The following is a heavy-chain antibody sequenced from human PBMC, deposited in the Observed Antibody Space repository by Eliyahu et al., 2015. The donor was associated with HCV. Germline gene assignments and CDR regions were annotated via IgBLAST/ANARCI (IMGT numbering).Heavy chain of an antibody. CDR3: ASGGGGIAVAGTGGWFDP. Sequence: QVQLQESGPGLVXPSETLSLTXTVSGXSITTYYWSWIRQPPGKGLEWIGDIHYSGSTNYNPSLKSRXTISXDTSKNQXSLKLTSVTAADTAVYFXASGGGGIAVAGTGGWFDPWGQGTLVTVSS. D-gene: IGHD6-19*01. CDR2: IHYSGST. J-gene: IGHJ5*02. CDR1: GXSITTYY. V-gene: IGHV4-59*01.